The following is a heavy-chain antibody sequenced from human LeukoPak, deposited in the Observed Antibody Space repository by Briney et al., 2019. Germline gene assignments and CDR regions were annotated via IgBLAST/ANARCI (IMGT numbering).Heavy chain of an antibody. CDR1: GFTFSSYW. CDR3: AKDRSIFGVVITLIFDY. J-gene: IGHJ4*02. CDR2: IKQDGSEK. D-gene: IGHD3-3*01. Sequence: GGSLRLSCAASGFTFSSYWMTWVRQAPGKGLEWVANIKQDGSEKYYVDSVKGRFIISRDNSKNTLYLQMNSLRAEDTAVYYCAKDRSIFGVVITLIFDYWGQGTLVTVSS. V-gene: IGHV3-7*03.